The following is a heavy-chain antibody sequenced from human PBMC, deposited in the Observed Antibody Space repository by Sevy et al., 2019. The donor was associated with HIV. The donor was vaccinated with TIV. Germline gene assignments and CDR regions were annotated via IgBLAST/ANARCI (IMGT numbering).Heavy chain of an antibody. Sequence: SETLSLTCTVSGGSVGNDDYYWSWIRQPPGKGLEWIGYIFYSGSTYYNPSLKSRGSISVDTSKNHFSLRLRSVTAADTAVYYCARGVASPGAYKLDYWGPGTLVTVSS. V-gene: IGHV4-30-4*01. J-gene: IGHJ4*02. CDR3: ARGVASPGAYKLDY. D-gene: IGHD6-13*01. CDR2: IFYSGST. CDR1: GGSVGNDDYY.